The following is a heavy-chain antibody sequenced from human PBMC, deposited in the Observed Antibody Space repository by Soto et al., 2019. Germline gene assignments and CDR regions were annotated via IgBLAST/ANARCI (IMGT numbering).Heavy chain of an antibody. CDR2: LHSGGDT. D-gene: IGHD3-10*01. CDR1: GLPVSSNY. V-gene: IGHV3-53*04. CDR3: ARDGPYYYASRMDV. Sequence: QLVESGGGLVQPGGSLRLSCAASGLPVSSNYMTWVRLPPGKGLEWVSVLHSGGDTYYASSVKGRFTISSHDSTNTLYLEMNSLRTEDTAVYYCARDGPYYYASRMDVWGQGTTVTVSS. J-gene: IGHJ6*02.